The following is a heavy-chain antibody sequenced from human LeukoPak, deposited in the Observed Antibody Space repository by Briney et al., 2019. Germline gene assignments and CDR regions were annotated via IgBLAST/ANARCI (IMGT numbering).Heavy chain of an antibody. CDR1: GKSFTHYY. V-gene: IGHV1-46*01. D-gene: IGHD2-21*01. CDR3: ATEVPNSLWFDP. J-gene: IGHJ5*02. CDR2: IYPTGIA. Sequence: ASVKVSCKASGKSFTHYYMHWVRQAPGQGLEWMGIIYPTGIAPSAQRFQGRVTMTRDTSTSTVYMELSSLRAEDTALYYCATEVPNSLWFDPWGQGTLVTVSS.